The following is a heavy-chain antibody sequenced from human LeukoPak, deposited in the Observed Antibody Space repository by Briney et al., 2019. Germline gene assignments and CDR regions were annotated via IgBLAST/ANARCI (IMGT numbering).Heavy chain of an antibody. CDR1: GGPFSGYY. CDR3: AGGVWEIDY. CDR2: INHSGST. D-gene: IGHD3-16*01. Sequence: SETLSLTCAVYGGPFSGYYWSWIRQPPGKGLEWIGEINHSGSTNYNPSLKSRVTISVDTSKNQFSLKLSSVTAADTGVYYCAGGVWEIDYWGQGTLVTVSS. J-gene: IGHJ4*02. V-gene: IGHV4-34*01.